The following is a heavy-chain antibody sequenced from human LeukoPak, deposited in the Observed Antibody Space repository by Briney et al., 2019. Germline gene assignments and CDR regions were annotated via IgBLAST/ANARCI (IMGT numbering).Heavy chain of an antibody. V-gene: IGHV3-23*01. J-gene: IGHJ4*02. CDR2: ISGSGGST. D-gene: IGHD2-21*02. CDR1: GFTFSSYA. Sequence: GGSLRLSCAASGFTFSSYAMSWVRQAPGKGLEWDSAISGSGGSTYYADSVKGRFTISRDNSKNTLYLQMNSLRAEDTAVYYCAKDRLREYYFDYWGQGTLVTVSS. CDR3: AKDRLREYYFDY.